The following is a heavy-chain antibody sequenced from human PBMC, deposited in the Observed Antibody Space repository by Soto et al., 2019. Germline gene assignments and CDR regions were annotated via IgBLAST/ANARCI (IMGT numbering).Heavy chain of an antibody. CDR3: ARVYTAAIPNYYYYGMDV. J-gene: IGHJ6*02. Sequence: GESLKISCKGSGYSFTSYWISWVRQMPGKGLEWMGRIDPSDSYTNYSPSFQGHVTISADKSISTAYLQWSSLKASDTAMYYCARVYTAAIPNYYYYGMDVWGQGTTVTVSS. D-gene: IGHD2-2*02. CDR1: GYSFTSYW. V-gene: IGHV5-10-1*01. CDR2: IDPSDSYT.